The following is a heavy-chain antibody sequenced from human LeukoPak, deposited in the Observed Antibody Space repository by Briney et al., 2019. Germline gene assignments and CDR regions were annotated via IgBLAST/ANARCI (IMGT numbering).Heavy chain of an antibody. CDR1: GRSISCYY. CDR2: LYTSGST. J-gene: IGHJ6*03. Sequence: SETLSLTCPVYGRSISCYYCSCIRQPPGKGQEWIEYLYTSGSTNYNHALKSRVTISVDTSNNQFYLKLNSVTAADTAVYYCARSWTYYYYYYMDVWGKGTTVTVSS. CDR3: ARSWTYYYYYYMDV. V-gene: IGHV4-4*09. D-gene: IGHD1-1*01.